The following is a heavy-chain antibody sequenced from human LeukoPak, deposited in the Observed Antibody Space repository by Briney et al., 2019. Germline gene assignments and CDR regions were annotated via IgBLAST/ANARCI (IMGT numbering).Heavy chain of an antibody. CDR2: IYFSGST. V-gene: IGHV4-59*12. CDR3: ARRSRWLVPYNWFDP. Sequence: PSETLSLTCTVSGVSFSSYYWSWIRQPPGKGLEWIGYIYFSGSTNYNPSLKSRVTISRDTSKNQFSLKLSSVTAADTAVYYCARRSRWLVPYNWFDPWGQGTLVTVSS. D-gene: IGHD6-19*01. J-gene: IGHJ5*02. CDR1: GVSFSSYY.